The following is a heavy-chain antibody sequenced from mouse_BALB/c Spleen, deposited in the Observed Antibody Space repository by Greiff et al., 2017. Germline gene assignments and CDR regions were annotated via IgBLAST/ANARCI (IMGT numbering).Heavy chain of an antibody. D-gene: IGHD1-1*01. V-gene: IGHV1-9*01. CDR2: ILPGSGST. J-gene: IGHJ3*01. CDR1: GYTFSSYW. Sequence: QVQLKESGAELMKPGASVKISCKATGYTFSSYWIEWVKQRPGHGLEWIGEILPGSGSTNYNEKFKGKATFTADTSSNTAYMQLSSLTSEDSAVYYCARSGSYGSSSWFAYWGQGTLVTVSA. CDR3: ARSGSYGSSSWFAY.